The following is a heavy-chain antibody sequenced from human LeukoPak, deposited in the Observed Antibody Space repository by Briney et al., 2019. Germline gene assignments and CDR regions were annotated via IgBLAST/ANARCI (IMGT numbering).Heavy chain of an antibody. D-gene: IGHD6-13*01. CDR2: IYPGDSDT. Sequence: GESLQISCKGSGYSFTSYWIGWVRPLPGKGLEGMGIIYPGDSDTRYSPSFQGQVTISADKSISPAYLQWSSLKASDTAMYYCARRALGAAAGTSAQYYFDYWGQGTLVTVSS. J-gene: IGHJ4*02. V-gene: IGHV5-51*01. CDR1: GYSFTSYW. CDR3: ARRALGAAAGTSAQYYFDY.